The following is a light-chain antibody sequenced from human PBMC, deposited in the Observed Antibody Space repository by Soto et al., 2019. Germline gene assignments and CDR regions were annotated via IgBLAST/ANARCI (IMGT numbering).Light chain of an antibody. CDR1: QSVATN. CDR2: DTF. CDR3: QQYSNSPLT. J-gene: IGKJ4*01. V-gene: IGKV3-20*01. Sequence: EIVMTQSPATLSVSAGERVTRSCRASQSVATNLAWYQQKPGQAPRLLIYDTFSRTTGIPDRFSGSGSGTDFTLTISRLEPEDVAVYYCQQYSNSPLTFGGGTKVDI.